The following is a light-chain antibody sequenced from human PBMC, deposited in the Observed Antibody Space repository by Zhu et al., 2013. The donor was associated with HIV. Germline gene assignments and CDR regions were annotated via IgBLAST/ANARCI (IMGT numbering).Light chain of an antibody. V-gene: IGKV1-27*01. CDR3: QNYKIAPLT. Sequence: DIQMTQSAAFLSASVGDRVTITCRATQDIGNCVAWYQQRPGKGPTLLISGSSTLHPGVPSRFSGSGSGTHFTLTIKNLQPEDVATYFCQNYKIAPLTFGGGTKV. CDR1: QDIGNC. CDR2: GSS. J-gene: IGKJ4*01.